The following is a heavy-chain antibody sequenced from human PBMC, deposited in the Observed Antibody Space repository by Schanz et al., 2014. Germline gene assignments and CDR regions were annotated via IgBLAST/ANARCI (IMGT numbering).Heavy chain of an antibody. D-gene: IGHD6-19*01. Sequence: QLVQSGAEVKKPGASVKVSCKASGFTLTSHFMHWLRQAPGQGLEWMGRIYLSDGSTRYAQKFQGRVTMTRDTSITTAYMELNRLTYDDTAVYYCARDDGFSSGWGQGTLVTVSS. V-gene: IGHV1-46*01. J-gene: IGHJ4*02. CDR2: IYLSDGST. CDR3: ARDDGFSSG. CDR1: GFTLTSHF.